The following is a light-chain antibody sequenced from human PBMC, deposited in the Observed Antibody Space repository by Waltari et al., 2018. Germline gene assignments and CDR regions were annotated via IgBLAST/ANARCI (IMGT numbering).Light chain of an antibody. V-gene: IGKV3-11*01. CDR1: QSVSSY. Sequence: EIVLTQSPATLSLSPGERATLPCRASQSVSSYLAWYQQKPGQAPRLLIYDASTRATGIPARFSGLGSGTEFALTISSLEPQDSAVYYCQQRSTWPPVTFGQGTKLEIK. J-gene: IGKJ2*01. CDR2: DAS. CDR3: QQRSTWPPVT.